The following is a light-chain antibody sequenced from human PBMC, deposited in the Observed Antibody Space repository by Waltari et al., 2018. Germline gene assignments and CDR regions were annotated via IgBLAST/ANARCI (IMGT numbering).Light chain of an antibody. J-gene: IGKJ1*01. V-gene: IGKV4-1*01. Sequence: DIVMTQSPDSLAVSLGEKATLNCKSSQSVFYSSNNRNYLGWYQHKAGQPPKLLIYWASTRESGVPDRFSSSGSATEFTLTISNRQAEDVAVYYCQQYYATPRTFGQGTKVAIK. CDR1: QSVFYSSNNRNY. CDR2: WAS. CDR3: QQYYATPRT.